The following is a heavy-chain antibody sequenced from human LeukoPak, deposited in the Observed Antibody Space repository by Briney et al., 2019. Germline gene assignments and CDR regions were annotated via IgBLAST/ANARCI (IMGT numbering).Heavy chain of an antibody. J-gene: IGHJ5*02. D-gene: IGHD6-13*01. CDR3: ARGAAAGSGWFDP. CDR1: GYTLTGYY. V-gene: IGHV1-2*02. Sequence: EASVKVSCKPSGYTLTGYYIHWVRQAPGQGLEWMGWINPNSGGTNYAQKFQGRVTMTRDTSISTAYMELSRLRSDDTAVYYCARGAAAGSGWFDPWGQGTLVTVSS. CDR2: INPNSGGT.